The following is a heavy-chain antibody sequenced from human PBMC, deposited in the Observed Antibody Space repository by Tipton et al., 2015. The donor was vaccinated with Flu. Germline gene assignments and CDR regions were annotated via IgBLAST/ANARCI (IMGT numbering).Heavy chain of an antibody. D-gene: IGHD5-24*01. J-gene: IGHJ3*02. Sequence: QLVQSGGGLIQPGGSMRLSCAASGFIVSNKFMNWVRQAPGKGLEWVSIIYRDGRTIYADSVKGRFTISRDSAKNMLYLQMNSLRVEDTAVYYCARGSGDGYNYDAFDIWGQGTMVTVSS. CDR1: GFIVSNKF. CDR2: IYRDGRT. V-gene: IGHV3-53*01. CDR3: ARGSGDGYNYDAFDI.